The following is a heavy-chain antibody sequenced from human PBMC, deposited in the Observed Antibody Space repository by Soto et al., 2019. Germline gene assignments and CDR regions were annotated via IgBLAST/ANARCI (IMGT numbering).Heavy chain of an antibody. D-gene: IGHD2-2*01. CDR2: ISAYNGNT. Sequence: ASVKVSCEACGYTFTRYAISWVRQAIGQGLEWMGWISAYNGNTNYEQKLQDRVTMTTDTSTSTAYMELRSLRSDDTAVYYCAREGVELPALAYWGQGTPVTVSS. J-gene: IGHJ4*02. CDR3: AREGVELPALAY. CDR1: GYTFTRYA. V-gene: IGHV1-18*01.